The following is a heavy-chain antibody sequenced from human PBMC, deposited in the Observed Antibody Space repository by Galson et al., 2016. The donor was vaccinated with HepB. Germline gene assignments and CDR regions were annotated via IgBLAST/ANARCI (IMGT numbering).Heavy chain of an antibody. CDR1: GFTFSSYG. D-gene: IGHD3-3*01. CDR2: IWYDGSNK. V-gene: IGHV3-33*01. J-gene: IGHJ2*01. Sequence: SLRLSCAASGFTFSSYGMHWVRQAPGKGLEWVAVIWYDGSNKYYADSVKGRSTISRDNSKNTLYLQMNSLRAEDTAVYYCAREKIFGVVRPYFDLWGRGTLVTVSS. CDR3: AREKIFGVVRPYFDL.